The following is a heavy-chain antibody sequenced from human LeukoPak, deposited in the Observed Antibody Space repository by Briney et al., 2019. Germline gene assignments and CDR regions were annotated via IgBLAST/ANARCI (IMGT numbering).Heavy chain of an antibody. CDR3: ARDWRDYYYDSSGYYAD. D-gene: IGHD3-22*01. CDR1: GGSISSSSYY. V-gene: IGHV4-39*07. Sequence: SETLSLTCTVSGGSISSSSYYWGWIRQPPGKGLEWIGSIYYSGSTYYNPSLKSRVTISVDTSKNQFSLKLSSVTAADTAVYYCARDWRDYYYDSSGYYADWGQGTLVTVSS. CDR2: IYYSGST. J-gene: IGHJ4*02.